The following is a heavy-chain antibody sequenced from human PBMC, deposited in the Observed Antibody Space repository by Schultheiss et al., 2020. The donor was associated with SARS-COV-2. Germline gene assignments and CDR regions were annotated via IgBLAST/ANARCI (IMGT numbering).Heavy chain of an antibody. V-gene: IGHV1-69*13. J-gene: IGHJ4*02. D-gene: IGHD3-22*01. CDR3: ARNGAARDSSGHYYGY. Sequence: SVKVSCKASGYTFTSYYMHWVRQAPGQGLEWMGGIIPIFGTANYAQKFQGRVTITADESTSTAYMELSSLRSEDTAVYYCARNGAARDSSGHYYGYWGQGTLVTVSS. CDR1: GYTFTSYY. CDR2: IIPIFGTA.